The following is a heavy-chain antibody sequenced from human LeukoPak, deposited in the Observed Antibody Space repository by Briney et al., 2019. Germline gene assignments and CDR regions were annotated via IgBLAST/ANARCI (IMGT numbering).Heavy chain of an antibody. CDR2: IYSGGST. V-gene: IGHV3-53*01. J-gene: IGHJ5*02. CDR1: GFTVSSKY. CDR3: ARGMMTDGFKGGSLVS. Sequence: PGGSLRLSCAASGFTVSSKYMTWVRQAPGKGLDWVSVIYSGGSTYYADSVKGRFTASRDNSKNTVYLQMNSLRVEDTAVYYCARGMMTDGFKGGSLVSWGQGTLVTVSS. D-gene: IGHD5-24*01.